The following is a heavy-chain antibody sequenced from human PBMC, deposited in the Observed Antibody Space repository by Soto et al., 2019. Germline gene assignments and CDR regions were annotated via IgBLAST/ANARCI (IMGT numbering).Heavy chain of an antibody. V-gene: IGHV3-23*01. Sequence: PGGSLRLSCAACGFTFSSYAMHWVRQAPGKGLEWVSAPSGSGISTYYADTVKGRFTISRDNSRNTLYLQMNSLRAEDTAVYYCATSYDSSGYDYWGQGTLVTVSS. D-gene: IGHD3-22*01. CDR1: GFTFSSYA. CDR3: ATSYDSSGYDY. J-gene: IGHJ4*02. CDR2: PSGSGIST.